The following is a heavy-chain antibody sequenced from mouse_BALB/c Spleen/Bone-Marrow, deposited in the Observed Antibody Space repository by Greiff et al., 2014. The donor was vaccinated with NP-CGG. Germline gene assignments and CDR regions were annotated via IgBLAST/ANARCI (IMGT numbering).Heavy chain of an antibody. CDR1: GYAFTNYL. CDR2: INSGSGGT. D-gene: IGHD2-4*01. Sequence: QVQLQQSGAELVRPGTSVKVSCKGSGYAFTNYLIEWVKQRPGQGLEWIGVINSGSGGTKYNEKFKGKATLTADKSSSTAYMQLSSLTSDGSAVYFCARAITDAMDYWGQGTSVTVSS. CDR3: ARAITDAMDY. V-gene: IGHV1-54*01. J-gene: IGHJ4*01.